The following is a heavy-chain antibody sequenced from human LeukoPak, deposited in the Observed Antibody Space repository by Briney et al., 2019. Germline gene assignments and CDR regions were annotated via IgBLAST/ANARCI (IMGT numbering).Heavy chain of an antibody. J-gene: IGHJ4*02. CDR3: AKGSSGGSCYSG. Sequence: ASVKVSCKASGYTFTSYDINWVRQATGQGLGWMGWMNPNSGNTGYAQKFQGRVTMTRNTSISTAYMELSSLRSEDTAVYYCAKGSSGGSCYSGWGQGTLVTVSS. D-gene: IGHD2-15*01. V-gene: IGHV1-8*01. CDR1: GYTFTSYD. CDR2: MNPNSGNT.